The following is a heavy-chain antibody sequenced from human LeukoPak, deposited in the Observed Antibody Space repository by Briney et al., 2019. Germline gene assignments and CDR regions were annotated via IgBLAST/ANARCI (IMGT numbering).Heavy chain of an antibody. CDR3: ARGPNRYYFDY. V-gene: IGHV4-59*01. D-gene: IGHD1-14*01. J-gene: IGHJ4*02. CDR1: DVSTSNYY. CDR2: IYYSGNT. Sequence: SETLSLTCTVSDVSTSNYYWSWIRQPPGKGLEWIGYIYYSGNTNYNPSLKSRVTISVDTSKNQFSLKLTSVTAADTAVYYCARGPNRYYFDYWGQGPLVTVSS.